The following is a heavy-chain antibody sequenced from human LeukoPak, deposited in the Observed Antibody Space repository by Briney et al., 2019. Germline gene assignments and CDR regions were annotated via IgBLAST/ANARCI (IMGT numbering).Heavy chain of an antibody. Sequence: GGSLRLSCAASGFSFSSYGMHWVRQAPGKGLEWVAFISFDGSNKYYADSVKGRFTISRDNSKNTLHLQMNSLRPEDTAVYYCAKDSRYCSATSCLFYYYYYGMDVWGQGTTVTVSS. CDR3: AKDSRYCSATSCLFYYYYYGMDV. CDR2: ISFDGSNK. CDR1: GFSFSSYG. V-gene: IGHV3-30*18. J-gene: IGHJ6*02. D-gene: IGHD2-2*01.